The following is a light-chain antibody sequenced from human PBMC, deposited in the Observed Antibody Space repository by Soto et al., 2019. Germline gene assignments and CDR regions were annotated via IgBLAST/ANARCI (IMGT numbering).Light chain of an antibody. CDR1: SSDVGGYNY. V-gene: IGLV2-11*01. J-gene: IGLJ3*02. Sequence: QSVLTQPRSVSGSPGQSVTISCTGTSSDVGGYNYVSWYQQHPAKAPKVMIYDVNKRPSGVPDRFSGSKSGNTASLTISGLQAEDEADYYCCSFTGSYTWVFGGGTQLTVL. CDR2: DVN. CDR3: CSFTGSYTWV.